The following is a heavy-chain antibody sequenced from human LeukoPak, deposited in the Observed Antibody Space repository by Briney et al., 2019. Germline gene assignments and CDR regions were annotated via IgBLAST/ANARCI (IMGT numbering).Heavy chain of an antibody. V-gene: IGHV3-30*02. Sequence: PGGSLRLSCAVSGFSFSSYGMHWVRQAPGKGLEWVAFIRYDGSNKYYADSVKGRFTISRDNSKNTLYLQMNSLRAGDTAVYYCAKDLGDYGPYDAFDIWGQGTMVTVSS. D-gene: IGHD4-17*01. CDR2: IRYDGSNK. CDR1: GFSFSSYG. J-gene: IGHJ3*02. CDR3: AKDLGDYGPYDAFDI.